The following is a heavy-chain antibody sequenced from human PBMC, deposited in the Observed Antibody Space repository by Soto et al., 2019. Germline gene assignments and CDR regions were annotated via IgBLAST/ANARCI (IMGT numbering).Heavy chain of an antibody. CDR2: IYYSGST. V-gene: IGHV4-59*01. CDR1: GGSISSYY. Sequence: SETLSLTCTVSGGSISSYYWSWIRQPPGKGLEWIGYIYYSGSTNYNPSLKSRVTISVNTSKNQFSLKLSSVTAADTAVYYCARERPLIDAFDIWGQGTMVTVSS. J-gene: IGHJ3*02. CDR3: ARERPLIDAFDI.